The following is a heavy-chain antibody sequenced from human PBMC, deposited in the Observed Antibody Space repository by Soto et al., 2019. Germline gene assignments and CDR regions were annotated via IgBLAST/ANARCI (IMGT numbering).Heavy chain of an antibody. CDR3: ARRALSGNADC. CDR1: GFTFSSYA. Sequence: GGSLRLSCAASGFTFSSYAMSWVRQAPGKGLEWVSAISGSGISTYYADSVKGRFTISRDNTKNTLYLQMNSLSADDSAVYYCARRALSGNADCWGQATRVTVS. J-gene: IGHJ1*01. CDR2: ISGSGIST. D-gene: IGHD2-15*01. V-gene: IGHV3-23*01.